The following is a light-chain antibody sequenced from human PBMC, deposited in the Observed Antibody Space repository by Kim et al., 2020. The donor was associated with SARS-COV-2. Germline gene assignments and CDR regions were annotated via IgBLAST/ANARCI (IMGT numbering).Light chain of an antibody. V-gene: IGLV3-9*01. J-gene: IGLJ3*02. CDR1: NIVTKN. CDR2: RDT. CDR3: QVWESSNWV. Sequence: SYELTQPLSVSVALGQTARITCGGNNIVTKNVHWYQQKPGQAPVLVMYRDTNRPSGIPERFSGSNSGNTATLTISRAQAGDEADYYCQVWESSNWVFGGGTQLTVL.